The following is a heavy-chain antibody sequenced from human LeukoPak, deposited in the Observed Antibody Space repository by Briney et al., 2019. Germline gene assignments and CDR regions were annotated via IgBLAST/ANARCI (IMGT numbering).Heavy chain of an antibody. CDR3: ARPDCSSTSCYTFQH. CDR1: GFTVSGTY. J-gene: IGHJ1*01. CDR2: LYSSGGI. V-gene: IGHV3-66*04. Sequence: GGSLRLSCAASGFTVSGTYMHWVRQAPGKGLEWVSILYSSGGILYADSGKGRFTISRDNSKNTLYLQMNSLRAEDTAVYYCARPDCSSTSCYTFQHWGQGTLVTVSS. D-gene: IGHD2-2*02.